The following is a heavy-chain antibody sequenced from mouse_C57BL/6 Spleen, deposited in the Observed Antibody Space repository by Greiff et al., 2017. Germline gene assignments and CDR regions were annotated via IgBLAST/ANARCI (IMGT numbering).Heavy chain of an antibody. Sequence: EVQLVESGGGLVKPGGSLKLSCAASGFTFSSYAMSWVRQTPEKRLEWVATISDGGSYTYYPDNVKGRFTISRDNAKNNLYLQMSHLKSEDTAMYYCARVFANWDYFDYWGQGTTLTVSS. CDR3: ARVFANWDYFDY. CDR1: GFTFSSYA. V-gene: IGHV5-4*01. CDR2: ISDGGSYT. J-gene: IGHJ2*01. D-gene: IGHD4-1*01.